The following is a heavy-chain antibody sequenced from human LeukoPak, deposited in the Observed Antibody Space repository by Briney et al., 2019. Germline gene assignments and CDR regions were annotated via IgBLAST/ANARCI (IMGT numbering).Heavy chain of an antibody. CDR1: GGSISSSSYY. CDR2: IYYSGST. CDR3: VRETPGLAFDI. V-gene: IGHV4-39*02. Sequence: SETLSLTCTVSGGSISSSSYYWGWIRQPPGKGLEWIGSIYYSGSTYYNPSLESRVTTSKDTSKNHFSLRLNSVTAADTAVYYCVRETPGLAFDIWGQGIMVTVSS. J-gene: IGHJ3*02. D-gene: IGHD2-2*01.